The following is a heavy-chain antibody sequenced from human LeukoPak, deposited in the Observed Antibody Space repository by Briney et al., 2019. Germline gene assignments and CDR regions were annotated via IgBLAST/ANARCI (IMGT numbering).Heavy chain of an antibody. CDR1: GFTFTTYW. Sequence: GGSLRLSCAVSGFTFTTYWLHWVRQVPGEGLVWVSRINGDGSSTGYADSVKGRFTTFRDNAKNTLYLQMNSLRAEDTAIYYCAREVAGANDYWGQGTLVTVSS. D-gene: IGHD1-26*01. J-gene: IGHJ4*02. V-gene: IGHV3-74*01. CDR2: INGDGSST. CDR3: AREVAGANDY.